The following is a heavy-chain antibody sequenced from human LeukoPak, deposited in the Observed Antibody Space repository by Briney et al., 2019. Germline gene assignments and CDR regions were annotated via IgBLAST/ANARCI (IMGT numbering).Heavy chain of an antibody. D-gene: IGHD2-2*01. CDR2: ISAYNGNT. V-gene: IGHV1-18*01. CDR3: ARDYCSSTSCSLPPRSPGDDY. J-gene: IGHJ4*02. CDR1: GYTFTSYG. Sequence: ASVKVSCKASGYTFTSYGISWVRQAPGQGLEWMGWISAYNGNTNYAQKLQGRVTMTTDTSTSTAYMELRSLRSDDTAVYYCARDYCSSTSCSLPPRSPGDDYWGQGTLVTVPS.